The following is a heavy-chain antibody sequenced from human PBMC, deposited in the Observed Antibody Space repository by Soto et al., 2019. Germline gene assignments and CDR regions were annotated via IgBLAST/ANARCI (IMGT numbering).Heavy chain of an antibody. D-gene: IGHD3-3*01. V-gene: IGHV4-59*01. CDR1: GGSISSYY. CDR2: IYYSGST. CDR3: ARVDVLRFLEWLFPGGFDP. Sequence: SETLSLTCTVSGGSISSYYWSWIRQPPGKGLEWIGYIYYSGSTNYNPSLKSRVTISVDTSKNQFSLKMSSVTAADTAVYYCARVDVLRFLEWLFPGGFDPWGQGTMVTVSA. J-gene: IGHJ5*02.